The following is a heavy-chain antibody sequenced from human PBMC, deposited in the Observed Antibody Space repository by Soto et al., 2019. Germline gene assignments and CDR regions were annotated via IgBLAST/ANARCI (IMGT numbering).Heavy chain of an antibody. J-gene: IGHJ4*02. D-gene: IGHD5-18*01. CDR3: ATYLSAGYSYGFELLFYFDY. CDR2: FDPEDGET. Sequence: GASVKVSCKVSGYTLTELSMHWVRQAPGKGLEWMGGFDPEDGETIYAQKFQGRVTMTEDTSTDTAYMELSSLRSEDTAVYYCATYLSAGYSYGFELLFYFDYWGQGTLVTVSS. V-gene: IGHV1-24*01. CDR1: GYTLTELS.